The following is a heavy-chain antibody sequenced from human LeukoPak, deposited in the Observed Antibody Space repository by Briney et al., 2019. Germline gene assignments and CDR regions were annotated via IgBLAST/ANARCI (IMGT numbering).Heavy chain of an antibody. CDR1: GFIYSRYW. Sequence: SGGSLRLSCAASGFIYSRYWMSWVRQAPGKGLEWVSAISGSGGSTYYADSVKGRFTISRDNSKNTLYLQMNSLRAEDTAVYYCAGAVAGSMDYWGQGTLVTVSS. CDR2: ISGSGGST. J-gene: IGHJ4*02. CDR3: AGAVAGSMDY. V-gene: IGHV3-23*01. D-gene: IGHD6-19*01.